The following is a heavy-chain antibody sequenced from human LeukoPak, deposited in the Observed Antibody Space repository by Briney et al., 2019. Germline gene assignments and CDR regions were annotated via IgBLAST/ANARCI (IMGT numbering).Heavy chain of an antibody. CDR3: ASLWSGLRPPDY. CDR2: VYYRGNP. J-gene: IGHJ4*02. Sequence: SETLSLTCTVSGGSISSTTYYWGWSRQPPGEGREWIGSVYYRGNPYYNPSLKSRVTISVDTSKRQFSLRLNSVTAADTSVYYCASLWSGLRPPDYWGQGTLVSVSS. D-gene: IGHD3-3*01. CDR1: GGSISSTTYY. V-gene: IGHV4-39*01.